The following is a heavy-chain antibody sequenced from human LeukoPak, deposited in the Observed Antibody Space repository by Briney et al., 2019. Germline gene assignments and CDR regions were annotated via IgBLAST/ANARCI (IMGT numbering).Heavy chain of an antibody. J-gene: IGHJ4*02. D-gene: IGHD1-1*01. Sequence: GGSLRLSCAASGFTFSSYSMNWVRQAPGKGLEWVSSISSSSSYIYYADSVKGRFTISRDNSKNTLYLQINSLRVEDTAVYYCARDQLGAVLYFDYWGQGTLATVSS. CDR2: ISSSSSYI. V-gene: IGHV3-21*04. CDR3: ARDQLGAVLYFDY. CDR1: GFTFSSYS.